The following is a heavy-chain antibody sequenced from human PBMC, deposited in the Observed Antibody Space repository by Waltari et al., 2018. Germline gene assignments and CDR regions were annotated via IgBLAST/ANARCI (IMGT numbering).Heavy chain of an antibody. V-gene: IGHV3-23*04. Sequence: EVQLVESGGGLVQPGGSLRLSCAASGFTFSSSDLRWVRQAPGKGLEWVSSVSGGGGSTYYADSVKGRFTISRDNSKNTLDLQMNSLRAEDTAVYYCARTTETTSGGYYYYYMDVWGKGATVTVSS. J-gene: IGHJ6*03. D-gene: IGHD4-17*01. CDR1: GFTFSSSD. CDR2: VSGGGGST. CDR3: ARTTETTSGGYYYYYMDV.